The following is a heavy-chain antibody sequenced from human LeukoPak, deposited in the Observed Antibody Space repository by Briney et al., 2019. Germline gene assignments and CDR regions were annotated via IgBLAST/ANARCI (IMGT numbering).Heavy chain of an antibody. Sequence: ASVKVSCKASGYTFTSYDINWVRQASGQGLEWMGWMNPNSGNTGYAQKFQGRVTITRNTSISTAYMELSSLRSEDTAVYYCARGGMITIFGVVTGDAFDIWGQGTMVTVSS. J-gene: IGHJ3*02. D-gene: IGHD3-3*01. CDR2: MNPNSGNT. CDR1: GYTFTSYD. CDR3: ARGGMITIFGVVTGDAFDI. V-gene: IGHV1-8*03.